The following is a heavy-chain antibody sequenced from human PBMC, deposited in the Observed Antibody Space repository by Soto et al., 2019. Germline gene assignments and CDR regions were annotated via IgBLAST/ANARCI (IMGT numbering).Heavy chain of an antibody. J-gene: IGHJ6*02. CDR3: AKVSLGALTFTDYYYYGLDV. Sequence: GSLRLSCAASGFTFSTYATNWVRQAPGKGLEWVSAISGGGGSTYYADSVKGRVTISRDNSKNTLYLQMNSLRAEDTAVYYCAKVSLGALTFTDYYYYGLDVWGQGTTVTVSS. CDR1: GFTFSTYA. CDR2: ISGGGGST. V-gene: IGHV3-23*01. D-gene: IGHD1-26*01.